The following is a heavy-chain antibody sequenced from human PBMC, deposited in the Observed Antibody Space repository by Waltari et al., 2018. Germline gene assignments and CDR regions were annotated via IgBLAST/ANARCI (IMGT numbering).Heavy chain of an antibody. Sequence: EVQLVESGGVVVQPGGSLRLSCAASGFPFDDYTMHWVRQAPGKGLEWVSLISWDGGSTYYADSVKGRFTISRDNSKNSLYLQMNSLRTEDTAWYYCAKDLWFGDDYWGQGTLVTVSS. J-gene: IGHJ4*02. CDR2: ISWDGGST. CDR3: AKDLWFGDDY. V-gene: IGHV3-43*01. D-gene: IGHD3-10*01. CDR1: GFPFDDYT.